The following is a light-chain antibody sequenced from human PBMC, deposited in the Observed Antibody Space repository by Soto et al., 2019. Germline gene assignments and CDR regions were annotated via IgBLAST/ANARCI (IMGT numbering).Light chain of an antibody. CDR1: DSDIGSHA. CDR3: ATWAYSVDGVV. V-gene: IGLV1-44*01. CDR2: STD. J-gene: IGLJ2*01. Sequence: QSVLTQPPSASGTPGQRVTISCSGSDSDIGSHAVDWYQQFPGTAPKLLIYSTDQRPSGVSGRFSGSKSGTSASLAISRLQSGDEADYCCATWAYSVDGVVVGGGTKVTVL.